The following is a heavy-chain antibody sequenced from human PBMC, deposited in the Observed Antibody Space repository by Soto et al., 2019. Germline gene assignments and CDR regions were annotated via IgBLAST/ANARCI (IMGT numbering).Heavy chain of an antibody. CDR1: GFTFSNYA. Sequence: GGSLRLSCAASGFTFSNYAMSWVRQAPGKGLEWVSGISGSGGTTHYADSVKGRFTISRDSSKTTLYLQMNSLRAEDTAVYYCAKDRDFWGGYYQHRGFDYWGQGTLVTVSS. V-gene: IGHV3-23*01. J-gene: IGHJ4*02. CDR3: AKDRDFWGGYYQHRGFDY. D-gene: IGHD3-3*01. CDR2: ISGSGGTT.